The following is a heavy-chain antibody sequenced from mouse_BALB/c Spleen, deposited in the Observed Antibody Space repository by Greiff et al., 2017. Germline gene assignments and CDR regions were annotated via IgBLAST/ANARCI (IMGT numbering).Heavy chain of an antibody. J-gene: IGHJ4*01. CDR2: IYWDDDK. CDR3: ARLRRTDYAMDY. V-gene: IGHV8-12*01. CDR1: GFSLSTSGMG. Sequence: QVTLKVSGPGILQPSQTLSLTCSFSGFSLSTSGMGVSWIRQPSGKGLEWLAHIYWDDDKRYNPSLKSRLTISKDTSSNQVFLKITSLDTADTATYYYARLRRTDYAMDYWGQGTSVTVSS. D-gene: IGHD2-12*01.